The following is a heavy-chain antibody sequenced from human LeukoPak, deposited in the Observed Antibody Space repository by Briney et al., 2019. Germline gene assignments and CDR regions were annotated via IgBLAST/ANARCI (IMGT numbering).Heavy chain of an antibody. Sequence: SETLSLTCAVSGYSISSGYYWGWVRQPPGKGLEWIGSVYHSGSTFYNPSLNSRATISVDTSKNQFSLKLNSVTAADTAVYYCARRSGSGYYSMDVWGKGTTLTVSS. CDR1: GYSISSGYY. CDR3: ARRSGSGYYSMDV. V-gene: IGHV4-38-2*01. CDR2: VYHSGST. J-gene: IGHJ6*03. D-gene: IGHD3-3*01.